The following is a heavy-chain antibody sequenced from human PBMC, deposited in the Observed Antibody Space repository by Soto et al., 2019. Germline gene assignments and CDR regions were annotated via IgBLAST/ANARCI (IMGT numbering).Heavy chain of an antibody. D-gene: IGHD6-19*01. CDR3: AREGQWQHPPRNFDY. CDR2: INPSVGGT. V-gene: IGHV1-46*01. CDR1: GYTFTTYY. J-gene: IGHJ4*02. Sequence: QVQLMQSGAEVKKPGASVKGSCKASGYTFTTYYMHWVRQPPGQGLNWRGIINPSVGGTNYAQMFHDRVNMTRDKSTSTVYMQLSSLRSENTAVYYCAREGQWQHPPRNFDYWGQGTLLTVSS.